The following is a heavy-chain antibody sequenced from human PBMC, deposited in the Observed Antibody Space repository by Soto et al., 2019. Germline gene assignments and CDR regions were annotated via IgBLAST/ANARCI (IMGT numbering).Heavy chain of an antibody. CDR1: GGTFSSYA. V-gene: IGHV1-69*13. Sequence: AASVKVSCKASGGTFSSYAISWVRQAPGQGLEWMGGIIPIFGTANYAQKFQGRVTITADESTSTAYMELSSLRSEDTAVYYCASLEYSSSSGHWFDPWGQGTLVTVSS. CDR3: ASLEYSSSSGHWFDP. J-gene: IGHJ5*02. D-gene: IGHD6-6*01. CDR2: IIPIFGTA.